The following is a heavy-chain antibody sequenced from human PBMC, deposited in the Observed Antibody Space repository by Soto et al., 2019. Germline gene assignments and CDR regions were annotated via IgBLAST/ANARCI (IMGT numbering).Heavy chain of an antibody. Sequence: GGSLRLSCAASGFTFSSYAMSWVRQAPGKGLEWVSGISGSGSSTYYADSVKGRFTISRDNSKNTLYLQMNSLRAEDTAVYYCARRNWNYGAFDIWGQGTMVTVSS. D-gene: IGHD1-7*01. J-gene: IGHJ3*02. CDR3: ARRNWNYGAFDI. CDR1: GFTFSSYA. V-gene: IGHV3-23*01. CDR2: ISGSGSST.